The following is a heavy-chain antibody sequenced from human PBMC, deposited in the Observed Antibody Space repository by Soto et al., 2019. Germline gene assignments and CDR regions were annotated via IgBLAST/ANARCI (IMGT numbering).Heavy chain of an antibody. CDR2: INAGNGNT. Sequence: QVQLVQSGAEEKKPGASVKVSCKASGYTFTSYAMHWVRQAPGQRLEWMGWINAGNGNTKYSQKFQGRVTITRDTSARTAYMELRSLRSEDTAVYYCARDPFGSSGHYYYYYGMDVWGQGTTVTVSS. V-gene: IGHV1-3*05. J-gene: IGHJ6*02. CDR1: GYTFTSYA. D-gene: IGHD3-22*01. CDR3: ARDPFGSSGHYYYYYGMDV.